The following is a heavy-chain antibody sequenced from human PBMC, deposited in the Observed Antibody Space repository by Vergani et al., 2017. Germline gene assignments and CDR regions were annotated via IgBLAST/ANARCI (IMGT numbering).Heavy chain of an antibody. J-gene: IGHJ6*02. V-gene: IGHV3-15*07. D-gene: IGHD2-21*01. CDR3: TTDPRYCGDGSCYWLSDHHYYGMDV. Sequence: VQLVESGGGVVQPGGSLRLSCVASGFSFRNAWMNWVRRTPGKGLEWVGRIKSTFDRGTTDYAAAVKGRFTISRDDSKNTLFLQMNGLKTEDIGVYYCTTDPRYCGDGSCYWLSDHHYYGMDVWGQGTTVTVSS. CDR1: GFSFRNAW. CDR2: IKSTFDRGTT.